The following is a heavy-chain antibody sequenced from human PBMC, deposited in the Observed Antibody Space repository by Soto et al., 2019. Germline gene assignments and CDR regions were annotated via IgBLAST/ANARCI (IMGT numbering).Heavy chain of an antibody. J-gene: IGHJ6*02. CDR2: ISNDGSNE. V-gene: IGHV3-30-3*01. CDR3: AREYTVTRYYYYGMDV. CDR1: GFTFSRYA. D-gene: IGHD4-17*01. Sequence: QVQLVETGGGVVQPGRSLRLICAASGFTFSRYAMHWDRQAPGKGLEWVAVISNDGSNEYYADSVKGRFTISRDNSKNTLHLQMNSLRAEDTAVYYCAREYTVTRYYYYGMDVWGQGTTVTVSS.